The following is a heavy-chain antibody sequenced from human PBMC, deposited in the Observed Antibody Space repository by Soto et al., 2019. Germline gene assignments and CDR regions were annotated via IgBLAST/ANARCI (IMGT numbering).Heavy chain of an antibody. CDR2: ISTYNGNT. J-gene: IGHJ4*02. V-gene: IGHV1-18*01. D-gene: IGHD3-22*01. CDR1: GYTFITYG. CDR3: ARGPTDYYDNSANYFLDY. Sequence: ASVKVSCKAPGYTFITYGVSWVRQAPGQALDWLGWISTYNGNTRYAERLQGRVTMTTDTTTNTAYMELRNLRSDDTAVYYCARGPTDYYDNSANYFLDYWGQGTLVTVSS.